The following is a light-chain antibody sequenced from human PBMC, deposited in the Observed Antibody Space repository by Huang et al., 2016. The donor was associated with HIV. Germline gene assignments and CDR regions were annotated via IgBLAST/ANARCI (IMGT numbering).Light chain of an antibody. J-gene: IGKJ4*01. V-gene: IGKV3-20*01. CDR2: DAS. Sequence: ETVLTQSPGTLSLSPGERATLSCRASQSVSDSSLAWYQQRPGQAPRLLIYDASSRSTDIPDRFSGSGSGTDFTLTISKLEPEDFALYYCQQYGSSPLTFGGGTKVEIK. CDR3: QQYGSSPLT. CDR1: QSVSDSS.